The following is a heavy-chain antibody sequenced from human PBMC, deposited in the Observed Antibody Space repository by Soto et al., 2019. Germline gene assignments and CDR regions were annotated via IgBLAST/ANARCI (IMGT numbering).Heavy chain of an antibody. Sequence: ASVKVSCKASGNTFTTYCVHWVRQAPGQGLEWMGVLNPRDGATSYAQKFQGRVTMTRDTSTSTVYMEMSSLRSEDTAMYYCTRRGYCSGGSCPLGFDYWGQGALVTVSS. J-gene: IGHJ4*02. CDR1: GNTFTTYC. D-gene: IGHD2-15*01. V-gene: IGHV1-46*03. CDR2: LNPRDGAT. CDR3: TRRGYCSGGSCPLGFDY.